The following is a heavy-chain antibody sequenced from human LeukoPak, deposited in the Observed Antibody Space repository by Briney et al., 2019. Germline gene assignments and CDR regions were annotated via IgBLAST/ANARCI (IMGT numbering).Heavy chain of an antibody. V-gene: IGHV1-2*06. Sequence: ASVKVSCKASGYTFTSYYMHWVRQAPGQGLEWMGRINFNSGGKNYAQKFQGRVTMTRDTSISTAYMELSRLKSDDTAVYYCARGVDYYDSSSYYYWFDPWGQGTLVTVSS. CDR1: GYTFTSYY. CDR2: INFNSGGK. J-gene: IGHJ5*02. CDR3: ARGVDYYDSSSYYYWFDP. D-gene: IGHD3-22*01.